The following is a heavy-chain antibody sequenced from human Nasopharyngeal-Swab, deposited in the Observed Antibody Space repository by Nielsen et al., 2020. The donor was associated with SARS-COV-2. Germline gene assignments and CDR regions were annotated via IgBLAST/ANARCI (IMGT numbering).Heavy chain of an antibody. J-gene: IGHJ6*03. Sequence: SEKVSCKASGGTFSSYAISWVRQAPGQGLEWMGGIIPIFGTANYAQKFQGRVTITADESTSTAYMELSSLRSEDTAVYYCARGGRVRFLEWSYYYYMDVWGKGTTVTVSS. D-gene: IGHD3-3*01. CDR1: GGTFSSYA. V-gene: IGHV1-69*13. CDR3: ARGGRVRFLEWSYYYYMDV. CDR2: IIPIFGTA.